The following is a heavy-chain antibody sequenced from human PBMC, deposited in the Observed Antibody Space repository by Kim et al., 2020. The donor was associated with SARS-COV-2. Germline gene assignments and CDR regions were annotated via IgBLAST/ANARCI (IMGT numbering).Heavy chain of an antibody. V-gene: IGHV3-53*01. CDR1: GFTVTAAH. Sequence: GGSLRLSCAVSGFTVTAAHLAWVRQTPEKGLEWVSIIRKTGNSIYTNSVKGRFTISRDISKNTLYLQMNSLRDEDTAVYHCARDPQDGYGHFDLWGLGTLVTVSS. CDR2: IRKTGNS. CDR3: ARDPQDGYGHFDL. D-gene: IGHD5-12*01. J-gene: IGHJ4*02.